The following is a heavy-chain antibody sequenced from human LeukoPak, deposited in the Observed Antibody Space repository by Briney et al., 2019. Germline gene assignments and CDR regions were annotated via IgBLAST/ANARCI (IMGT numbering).Heavy chain of an antibody. V-gene: IGHV3-21*01. CDR2: ISSSSSYI. J-gene: IGHJ4*02. CDR3: ARDGGEMATIYY. D-gene: IGHD5-24*01. CDR1: GFTFSSYS. Sequence: GGSLRLSCAASGFTFSSYSMNWVRQAPGKGLEWVSSISSSSSYIYYADSVKGRFTISRDNAKNSLYLQMNSLRAEDTAVYYCARDGGEMATIYYWGQGTLVTVSS.